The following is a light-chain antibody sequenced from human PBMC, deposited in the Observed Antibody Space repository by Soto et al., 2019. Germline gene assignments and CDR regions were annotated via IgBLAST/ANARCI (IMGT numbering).Light chain of an antibody. J-gene: IGKJ5*01. Sequence: EIVLTQSPGTLSLSPGERATLSCRASQSVRSNFLAWYQQKPGQAPRLLMYGTSSRATGIPDRFSGGGSGTDFTLTISRLEPEDFALYYCQQYGGSPITFGLGTRLEI. CDR1: QSVRSNF. CDR2: GTS. CDR3: QQYGGSPIT. V-gene: IGKV3-20*01.